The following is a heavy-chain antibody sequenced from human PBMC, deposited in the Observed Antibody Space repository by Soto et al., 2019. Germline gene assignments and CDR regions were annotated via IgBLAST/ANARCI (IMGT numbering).Heavy chain of an antibody. D-gene: IGHD3-9*01. CDR1: GFAFTVDP. Sequence: ASVKVSCEASGFAFTVDPILWVRQAPGQGLEWLGWIASYNGNTNYAQKLQGRVTMTTDTSTSTAYMELRSLRSDDTAVYYCATRLTFYDILTGKPAENDAFDIWGQGTMVTVSS. CDR3: ATRLTFYDILTGKPAENDAFDI. CDR2: IASYNGNT. V-gene: IGHV1-18*04. J-gene: IGHJ3*02.